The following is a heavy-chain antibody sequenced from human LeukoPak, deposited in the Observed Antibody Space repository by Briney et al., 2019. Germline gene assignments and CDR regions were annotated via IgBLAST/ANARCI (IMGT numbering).Heavy chain of an antibody. D-gene: IGHD2-21*02. V-gene: IGHV3-30-3*01. Sequence: PGGSLRLSCAASGFTFSSYAMHWVRQAPGKGLEWVAVISYDGSNKYYTDSVKGRFTISRDNSKNTLYLQMNSLRAEDTAVYYCTSHTGTGDAFRPFHIWGQGTMVTVSS. CDR2: ISYDGSNK. CDR3: TSHTGTGDAFRPFHI. CDR1: GFTFSSYA. J-gene: IGHJ3*02.